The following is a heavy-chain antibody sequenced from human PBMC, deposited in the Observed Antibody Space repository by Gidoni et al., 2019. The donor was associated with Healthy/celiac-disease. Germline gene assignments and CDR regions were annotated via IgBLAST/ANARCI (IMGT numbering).Heavy chain of an antibody. CDR3: ASLLSGRWGYFDL. CDR1: GFTFSSYA. CDR2: ISYDGSNK. J-gene: IGHJ2*01. D-gene: IGHD1-26*01. Sequence: QVQLVESVGGVVQPGRSLRLPCAASGFTFSSYAMHWVRQAPGKGLEWVAVISYDGSNKYYADSVKGRFTISRDNSKNTLYLQMNSLRAEDTAVYYCASLLSGRWGYFDLWGRGTLVTVSS. V-gene: IGHV3-30-3*01.